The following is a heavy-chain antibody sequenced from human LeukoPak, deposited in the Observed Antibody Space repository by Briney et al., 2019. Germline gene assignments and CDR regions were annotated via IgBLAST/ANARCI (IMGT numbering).Heavy chain of an antibody. CDR1: GGSISSGGYY. CDR2: IYHSGST. J-gene: IGHJ3*02. D-gene: IGHD3-10*01. Sequence: SETLSLTCTVSGGSISSGGYYWSWIRQPPGKGLEWIGYIYHSGSTYYNPSLKSRVTISVDRSKNQFSLKLSSVTAADTAVYYCARGGMVRGARWAFDIWGQGTMVTVSS. V-gene: IGHV4-30-2*01. CDR3: ARGGMVRGARWAFDI.